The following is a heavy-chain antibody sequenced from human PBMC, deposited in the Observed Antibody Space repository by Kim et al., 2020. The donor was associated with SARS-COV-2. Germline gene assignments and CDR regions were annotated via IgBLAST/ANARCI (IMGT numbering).Heavy chain of an antibody. CDR2: ITGGGGNT. Sequence: GGSLRLSCAASRFTFSSYAMSWVRQAPGKGLEWVSAITGGGGNTYYADSVKGRFTISRDNSKNTLYLQMNSLRAEDTAVYYCAKGSGYYENWFEFWGQGTLVTVSS. CDR3: AKGSGYYENWFEF. V-gene: IGHV3-23*01. D-gene: IGHD3-22*01. CDR1: RFTFSSYA. J-gene: IGHJ5*01.